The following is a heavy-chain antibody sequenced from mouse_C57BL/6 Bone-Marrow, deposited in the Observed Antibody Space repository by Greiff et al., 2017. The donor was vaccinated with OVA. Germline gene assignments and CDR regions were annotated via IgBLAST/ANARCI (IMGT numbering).Heavy chain of an antibody. CDR3: ARVTTVGVYYFDY. V-gene: IGHV1-82*01. J-gene: IGHJ2*01. CDR2: IYPGDGDT. Sequence: VKLMESGPELVKPGASVKISCKASGYAFSSSWMNWVKQRPGKGLEWIGRIYPGDGDTNYNGKFKGKATLTADKSYSTAYMQLSSLTSEDAAVYFCARVTTVGVYYFDYWGQGTTLTVSA. D-gene: IGHD1-1*01. CDR1: GYAFSSSW.